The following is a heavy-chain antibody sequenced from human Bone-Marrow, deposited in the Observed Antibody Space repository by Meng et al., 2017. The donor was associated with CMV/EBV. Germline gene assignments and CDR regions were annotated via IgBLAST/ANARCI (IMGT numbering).Heavy chain of an antibody. CDR2: IYYSGST. CDR1: GGSISNYY. CDR3: ARVDSSGWYGMDV. V-gene: IGHV4-59*01. Sequence: SETLSLTCTVSGGSISNYYWSWIRQPPGKGLEWIGYIYYSGSTNYNPSLKSRVTISVDTSKNQFSLKLSSVTAADTAVYYCARVDSSGWYGMDVWGQGTTVTVSS. J-gene: IGHJ6*02. D-gene: IGHD6-19*01.